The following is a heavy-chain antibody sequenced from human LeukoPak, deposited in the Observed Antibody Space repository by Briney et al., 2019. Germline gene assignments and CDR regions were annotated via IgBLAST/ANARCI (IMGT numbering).Heavy chain of an antibody. Sequence: ASVKVSCKASGYTFTGYYMHWVRQAPRQGFEWMGWINPNSGGTNYAQKFQGRVTMTRDTSISTAHMELSRLRSDDTAVYYCARANPLYCSSTTCLFDYWGQGTLVTVSS. D-gene: IGHD2-2*01. CDR1: GYTFTGYY. J-gene: IGHJ4*02. CDR3: ARANPLYCSSTTCLFDY. V-gene: IGHV1-2*02. CDR2: INPNSGGT.